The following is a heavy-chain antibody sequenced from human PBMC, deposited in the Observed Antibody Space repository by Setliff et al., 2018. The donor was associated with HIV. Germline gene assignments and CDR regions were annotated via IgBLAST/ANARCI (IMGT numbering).Heavy chain of an antibody. D-gene: IGHD4-17*01. Sequence: PSETLSLTCTVSGASITSHYWSWIRQSPGRELEWIGYIYSTGSTNYNPSLQSRVSISMDASKNKFSLKVTSVTPADTAVYYCAKGAGFYGDYTFDHWGQGRQVTVSS. CDR3: AKGAGFYGDYTFDH. CDR2: IYSTGST. J-gene: IGHJ4*02. CDR1: GASITSHY. V-gene: IGHV4-59*11.